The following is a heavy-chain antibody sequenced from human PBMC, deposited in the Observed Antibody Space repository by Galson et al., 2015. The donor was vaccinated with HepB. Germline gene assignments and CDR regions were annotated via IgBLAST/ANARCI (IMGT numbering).Heavy chain of an antibody. CDR1: GFTFSNYA. J-gene: IGHJ3*02. Sequence: SLRLSCAASGFTFSNYAMSWVRQAPGKGLEWVSGISGSGGSTFYADSVKGRLTISRDNSKNTLYLQMNSLRAEDTAVYFCAKGGGECIGTSCDAFDIWGQGTMVTVSA. CDR3: AKGGGECIGTSCDAFDI. V-gene: IGHV3-23*01. D-gene: IGHD2-2*01. CDR2: ISGSGGST.